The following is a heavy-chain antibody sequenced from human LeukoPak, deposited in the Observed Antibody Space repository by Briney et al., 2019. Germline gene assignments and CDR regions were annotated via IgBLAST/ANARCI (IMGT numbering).Heavy chain of an antibody. CDR1: GFTFDDYA. Sequence: GGSLRLSCAASGFTFDDYAMHWVRQAPGKGLEWVSGISWNSGSIAYADSVKGRFTISRDNAKNSLYLQMNSLRAEDTALFYCAKENDYGGNSLDYWGQGTLVTVSS. J-gene: IGHJ4*02. CDR3: AKENDYGGNSLDY. V-gene: IGHV3-9*01. D-gene: IGHD4-23*01. CDR2: ISWNSGSI.